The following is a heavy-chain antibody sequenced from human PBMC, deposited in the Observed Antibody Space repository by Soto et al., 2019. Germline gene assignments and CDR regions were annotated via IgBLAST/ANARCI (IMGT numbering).Heavy chain of an antibody. Sequence: SETLSLTCTVSGGSISSGGYYWSWIRQHPGKGLEWIGYIYYSGSTYYNPSLKSRVTISVDTSKNQFSLKLGSVTAADTAVYYCARSLVVVAALSWFDPWGQGTLVTVSS. D-gene: IGHD2-15*01. CDR1: GGSISSGGYY. V-gene: IGHV4-31*03. CDR3: ARSLVVVAALSWFDP. CDR2: IYYSGST. J-gene: IGHJ5*02.